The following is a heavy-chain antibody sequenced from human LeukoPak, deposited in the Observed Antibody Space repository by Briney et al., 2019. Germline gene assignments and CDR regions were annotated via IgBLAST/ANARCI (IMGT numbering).Heavy chain of an antibody. CDR2: ISSRSSYI. Sequence: GGSLRLSCAASGFTFSSYSMNWVRQAPGKGLEWVSSISSRSSYIYYADSVKGRFTISRDNAKNSLYPQRNSLRAEDTAVYYCARDLVATRLPRVIGPGYWGQGTLVTVSS. J-gene: IGHJ4*02. D-gene: IGHD3-16*02. CDR3: ARDLVATRLPRVIGPGY. CDR1: GFTFSSYS. V-gene: IGHV3-21*01.